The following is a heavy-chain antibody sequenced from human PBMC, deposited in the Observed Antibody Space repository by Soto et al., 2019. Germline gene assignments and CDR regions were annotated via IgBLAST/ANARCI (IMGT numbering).Heavy chain of an antibody. Sequence: QVQLQESGPGLVKPSETLSLTCTVSGGSITTYYWSWIRQPPGKGLEWIGYIYYSGSTNYNPSLKRRVTISVDTSKKQFSLRLTSVTAADTAVYYCARHSSRAGPLDNWGQGTLVSVSS. V-gene: IGHV4-59*08. CDR1: GGSITTYY. CDR2: IYYSGST. J-gene: IGHJ4*02. CDR3: ARHSSRAGPLDN. D-gene: IGHD6-19*01.